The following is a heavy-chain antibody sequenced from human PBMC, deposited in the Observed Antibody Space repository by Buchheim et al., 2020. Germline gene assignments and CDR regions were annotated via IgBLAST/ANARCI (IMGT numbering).Heavy chain of an antibody. D-gene: IGHD6-19*01. J-gene: IGHJ4*02. V-gene: IGHV4-4*02. CDR1: SGSISSGNW. Sequence: QVQLQESGPGLVKPSGTLSLTCAVSSGSISSGNWWNWVRQPPGKGLEWIGEIYQTGSTNFNPSLRIRVTMSVDKSKNQFSLRLSSVTAADTAIYYCARFGSSGWFFDYWGQGTL. CDR2: IYQTGST. CDR3: ARFGSSGWFFDY.